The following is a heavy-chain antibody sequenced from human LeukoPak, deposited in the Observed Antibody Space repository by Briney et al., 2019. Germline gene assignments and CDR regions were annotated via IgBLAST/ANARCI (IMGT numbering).Heavy chain of an antibody. D-gene: IGHD1-26*01. Sequence: GGSLRLFCAASGFTFSSHWMHWVRQPPGKGLVWVSRIESDGSSTMYADSVRGRFTISRDNAKNTLYLQMNSLRAEDTAVYYCAREHCKAGATVDYWGQGTLVTVAS. V-gene: IGHV3-74*03. CDR3: AREHCKAGATVDY. CDR1: GFTFSSHW. J-gene: IGHJ4*02. CDR2: IESDGSST.